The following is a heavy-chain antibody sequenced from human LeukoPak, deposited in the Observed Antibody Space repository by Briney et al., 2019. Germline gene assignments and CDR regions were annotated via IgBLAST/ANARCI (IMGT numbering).Heavy chain of an antibody. V-gene: IGHV1-69*13. CDR3: ARASFLVAVLGHWFDP. Sequence: ASVTLSFKASGGTFTIYAISWVRQAPGQGLEWMGGIIPIFGTANYAQKFQGRVTITADESTSTAYMELSSLRSEDTAVYYCARASFLVAVLGHWFDPWGQGTLVTVSS. J-gene: IGHJ5*02. D-gene: IGHD2-15*01. CDR1: GGTFTIYA. CDR2: IIPIFGTA.